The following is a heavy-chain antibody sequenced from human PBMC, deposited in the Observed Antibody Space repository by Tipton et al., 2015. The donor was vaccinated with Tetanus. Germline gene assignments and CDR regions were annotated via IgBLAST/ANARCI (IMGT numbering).Heavy chain of an antibody. CDR1: GYTFTNYG. D-gene: IGHD1-7*01. Sequence: QSGAEVREPGASVKVSCKAFGYTFTNYGIHWVRQAPGQGLEWLGWINPDSGGTKYTQNFQGRVTMTRDTPTTTVYLELTSLKSDDTAVYFCARGHSPLYNWDFGYFDSWGQGTLVTVSS. V-gene: IGHV1-2*02. CDR3: ARGHSPLYNWDFGYFDS. CDR2: INPDSGGT. J-gene: IGHJ4*02.